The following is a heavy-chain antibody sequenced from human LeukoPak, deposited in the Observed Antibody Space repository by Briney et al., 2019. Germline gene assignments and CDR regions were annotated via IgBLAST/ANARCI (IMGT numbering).Heavy chain of an antibody. J-gene: IGHJ4*02. V-gene: IGHV4-38-2*01. CDR2: TYHSSNT. CDR1: GYSTSSSYY. CDR3: AAIAVDGQFEF. D-gene: IGHD6-19*01. Sequence: PSETLSLNCAVSGYSTSSSYYWAWTPHPPGKGLEWIGNTYHSSNTSYTPPPKIQATIQEKLSKTHFSLKLPPMPAEATAVYSCAAIAVDGQFEFWGQGILVTVSS.